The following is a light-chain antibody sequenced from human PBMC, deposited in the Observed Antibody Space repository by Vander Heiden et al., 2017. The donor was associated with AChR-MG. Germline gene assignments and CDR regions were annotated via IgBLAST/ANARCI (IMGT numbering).Light chain of an antibody. V-gene: IGKV3-20*01. CDR3: QQYGSSPRT. J-gene: IGKJ1*01. Sequence: EIVLTQSPGTLSSSPGERATLSCRASQSVSSSYLAWYQQKPGQAPRLLIYGASSRPTGIPDRFSGSGSGTDFTLTISSLEPEDFAVYYCQQYGSSPRTFGQGTKVEIK. CDR2: GAS. CDR1: QSVSSSY.